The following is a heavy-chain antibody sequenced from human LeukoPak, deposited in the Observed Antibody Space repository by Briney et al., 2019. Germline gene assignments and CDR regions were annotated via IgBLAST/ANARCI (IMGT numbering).Heavy chain of an antibody. CDR3: ARVGSGWYSPPSDY. CDR2: INAGNGNT. Sequence: ASVKVSCKASGYTFTSYAMHWVRQAPGQRLEWMGWINAGNGNTKYSQKFQGRVTITRDTSASTAYMELSSLRSEDTAVYYCARVGSGWYSPPSDYWGQGTLVTVSS. V-gene: IGHV1-3*01. CDR1: GYTFTSYA. D-gene: IGHD6-19*01. J-gene: IGHJ4*02.